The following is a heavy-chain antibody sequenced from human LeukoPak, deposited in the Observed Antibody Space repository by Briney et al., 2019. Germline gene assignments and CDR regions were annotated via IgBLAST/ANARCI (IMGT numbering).Heavy chain of an antibody. V-gene: IGHV3-21*01. D-gene: IGHD3-16*02. CDR1: GFTFSSYS. CDR3: ARDYPGSPSSDAFDI. CDR2: ISSSSSYI. J-gene: IGHJ3*02. Sequence: GGSLRLSCAASGFTFSSYSMNWVRQAPGKGLEWVSSISSSSSYIYYADSVKGRFTISRDNAKNSLYLQMNCLRAEDTAVYYCARDYPGSPSSDAFDIWGQGTMVTVSS.